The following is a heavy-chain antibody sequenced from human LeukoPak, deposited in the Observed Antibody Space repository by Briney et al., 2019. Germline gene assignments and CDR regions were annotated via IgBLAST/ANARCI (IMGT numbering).Heavy chain of an antibody. CDR2: ISGSGGST. CDR1: GFTFSSYG. D-gene: IGHD4-23*01. Sequence: PGGSLRLSCAASGFTFSSYGMSWVRQAPGKGLEWVSAISGSGGSTYYADSVKGRFTISRDNSKNTLYLQMNSLKTEDTAVYYCTTDMVTRNYYYYYMDVWGKGTTVTVSS. CDR3: TTDMVTRNYYYYYMDV. J-gene: IGHJ6*03. V-gene: IGHV3-23*01.